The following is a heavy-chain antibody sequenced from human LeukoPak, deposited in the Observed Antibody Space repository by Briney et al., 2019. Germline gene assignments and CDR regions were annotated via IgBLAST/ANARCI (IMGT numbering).Heavy chain of an antibody. CDR3: AKDIAIFGVAQDY. CDR2: INSDGSRT. J-gene: IGHJ4*02. V-gene: IGHV3-74*01. Sequence: GGTLRLSCAASGFTFSSYWMHWVRQAPGKGLVWVSRINSDGSRTNYADSVKGRFTISIDNAKNTLFLQMNSLRTEDTALYYCAKDIAIFGVAQDYWGQGTLVTVSS. CDR1: GFTFSSYW. D-gene: IGHD3-3*01.